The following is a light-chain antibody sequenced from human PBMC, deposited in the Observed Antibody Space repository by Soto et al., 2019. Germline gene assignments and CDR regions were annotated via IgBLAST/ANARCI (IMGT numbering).Light chain of an antibody. V-gene: IGKV1-8*01. Sequence: ALRMTQSPSSLSASTGDRVTITCRASQGISSYLAWYQQKPGKAPKLLIYAASTLQSGVPSRFSGSGSGTDFTLTISCLQSEDFATYYCQQYYSYPVITFGQGTRLEIK. CDR3: QQYYSYPVIT. CDR1: QGISSY. CDR2: AAS. J-gene: IGKJ5*01.